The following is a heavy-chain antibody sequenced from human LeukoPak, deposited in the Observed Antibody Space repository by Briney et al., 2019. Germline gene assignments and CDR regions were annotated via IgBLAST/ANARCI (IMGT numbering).Heavy chain of an antibody. D-gene: IGHD5-12*01. CDR3: AKCGNSGCHLIDY. Sequence: GGSLRLSCAVSGFTVSSNYMSWVRQAPGKGLEWVSAISGRTGGTYYADSVKGRFTISRDNSKSTLYLQMDSLRAEDTAVYYCAKCGNSGCHLIDYWGQGTLVTVSS. J-gene: IGHJ4*02. CDR1: GFTVSSNY. V-gene: IGHV3-23*01. CDR2: ISGRTGGT.